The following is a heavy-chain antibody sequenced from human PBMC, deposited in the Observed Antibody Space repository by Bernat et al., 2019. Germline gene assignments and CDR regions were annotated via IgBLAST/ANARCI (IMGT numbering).Heavy chain of an antibody. D-gene: IGHD2-8*01. CDR1: GYSFTNYW. J-gene: IGHJ4*02. CDR3: ARHTTGINDY. Sequence: EVQLVQSGAEVKKPGESLKISCKGSGYSFTNYWIAWLRQMPGKGLEWMGVIYSGDSEIRYSPSFQGQVTISADTSISTAYLPWSSLRASDTAMYYCARHTTGINDYWGQGTLVTVSS. CDR2: IYSGDSEI. V-gene: IGHV5-51*01.